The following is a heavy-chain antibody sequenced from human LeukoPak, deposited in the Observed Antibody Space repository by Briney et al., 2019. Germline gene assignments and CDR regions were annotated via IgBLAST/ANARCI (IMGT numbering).Heavy chain of an antibody. Sequence: APVKVSPQGSGGTLSSYSFSWVGQGPGPRAEWVGGIIPIFGTANYAQKFQGRVTITTDESTSTAYMELSSLRSEDTAVYYCARGYGLYYYYYYMDVWGKGTTVTVSS. CDR1: GGTLSSYS. J-gene: IGHJ6*03. D-gene: IGHD5-18*01. V-gene: IGHV1-69*05. CDR3: ARGYGLYYYYYYMDV. CDR2: IIPIFGTA.